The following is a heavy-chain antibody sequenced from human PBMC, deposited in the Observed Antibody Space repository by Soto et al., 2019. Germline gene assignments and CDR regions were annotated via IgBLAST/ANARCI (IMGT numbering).Heavy chain of an antibody. CDR2: IIPIFGTA. Sequence: QVQLVQSGAEVKKPGSSVKVSCKASGGTFSSYAISWVRQAPGQGLEWMGGIIPIFGTANYAQKLQGRVTITADESTSTAYRELSSLRSEDTAVYYCARERLGSLNYYYYCGMDVWGQGTTVTVSS. CDR1: GGTFSSYA. V-gene: IGHV1-69*01. CDR3: ARERLGSLNYYYYCGMDV. D-gene: IGHD3-10*01. J-gene: IGHJ6*02.